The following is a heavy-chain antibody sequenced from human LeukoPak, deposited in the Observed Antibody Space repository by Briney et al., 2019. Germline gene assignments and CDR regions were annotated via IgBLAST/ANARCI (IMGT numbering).Heavy chain of an antibody. J-gene: IGHJ5*02. CDR1: GFTVSSIY. CDR2: IYSGDST. V-gene: IGHV3-53*01. Sequence: GGSLRLSCAASGFTVSSIYMLWVRGAPGKGLEWVSVIYSGDSTQCADSVRGRYTISRDNSKNTLYLQMNSLRAEDTALYYCAKGDAPMFYPWGQGTLVTVSS. CDR3: AKGDAPMFYP.